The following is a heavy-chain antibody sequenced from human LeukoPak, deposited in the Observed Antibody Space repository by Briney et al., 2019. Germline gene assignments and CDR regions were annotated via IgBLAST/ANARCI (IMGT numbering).Heavy chain of an antibody. CDR1: GFTFSSYW. CDR2: IKQDGSEK. V-gene: IGHV3-7*01. D-gene: IGHD6-19*01. CDR3: ARDLGAAVAGYTSYYFDY. Sequence: SGGSLRLSCAASGFTFSSYWMSWVRQAPGKGLEWVANIKQDGSEKYYVDSGKGRFTISRDNAKNSLYLQMNSLRAEDTAVYYCARDLGAAVAGYTSYYFDYWGQGTLVTVSS. J-gene: IGHJ4*02.